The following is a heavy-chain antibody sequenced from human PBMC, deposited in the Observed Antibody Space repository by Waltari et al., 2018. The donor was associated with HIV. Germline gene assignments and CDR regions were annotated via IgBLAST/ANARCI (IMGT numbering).Heavy chain of an antibody. D-gene: IGHD3-22*01. CDR3: ARDRWYYFDTSDYFYDY. CDR2: ISNSGDII. V-gene: IGHV3-11*01. Sequence: EQLVESGGGVVRVDGSVRLFCETYGFNFSDYYMSWIRQAQGKGLEWISYISNSGDIIYYADSVKGRFTISRDNAKNSLYLQMNSLRAEDTAVYYCARDRWYYFDTSDYFYDYWGQGTLVTVSS. CDR1: GFNFSDYY. J-gene: IGHJ4*02.